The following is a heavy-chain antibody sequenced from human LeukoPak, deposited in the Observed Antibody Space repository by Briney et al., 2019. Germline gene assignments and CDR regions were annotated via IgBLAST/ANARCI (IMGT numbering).Heavy chain of an antibody. D-gene: IGHD3-22*01. Sequence: SETLSLTCAVYGGSFSGYYWSWIRQPPGKGLEWIGEINHSGSTNYNPSLKSRVTISVDTSKNQFSLELSSVTAADTAVYYCARLVSSGYYYSSYYYYYMDVWGKGTTVTISS. CDR2: INHSGST. V-gene: IGHV4-34*01. CDR3: ARLVSSGYYYSSYYYYYMDV. CDR1: GGSFSGYY. J-gene: IGHJ6*03.